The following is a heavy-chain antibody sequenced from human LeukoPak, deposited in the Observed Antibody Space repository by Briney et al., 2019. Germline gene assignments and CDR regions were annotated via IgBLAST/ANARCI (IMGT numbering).Heavy chain of an antibody. CDR3: AGRYCSSTSCGYY. D-gene: IGHD2-2*01. CDR2: ISYDGRNK. Sequence: GGSLRLSCAASGFTFNNYGMHWVRQAPGKGLEWVAVISYDGRNKHYPDSVKGRFTISRDNAKNTLYLQMNSLRAEDTAVYYCAGRYCSSTSCGYYWGQGTLVTVSS. J-gene: IGHJ4*02. CDR1: GFTFNNYG. V-gene: IGHV3-30*03.